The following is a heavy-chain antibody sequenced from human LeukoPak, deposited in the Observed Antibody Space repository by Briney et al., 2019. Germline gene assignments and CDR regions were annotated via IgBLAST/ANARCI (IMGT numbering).Heavy chain of an antibody. CDR2: ISRNSTYI. J-gene: IGHJ4*02. CDR1: GFTFSSYI. Sequence: GGSLRLSCAASGFTFSSYIMNWVRQAPGKGLEWVASISRNSTYIHYADSVKGRFTISRDNPKNTLYLQMNSLRAEDTAVYYCAKEGILWFGEFFDYWGQGTLVTVSS. V-gene: IGHV3-21*04. D-gene: IGHD3-10*01. CDR3: AKEGILWFGEFFDY.